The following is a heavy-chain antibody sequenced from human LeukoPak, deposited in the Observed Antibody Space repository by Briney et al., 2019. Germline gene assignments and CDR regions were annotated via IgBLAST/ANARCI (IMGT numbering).Heavy chain of an antibody. Sequence: PSETLSLTCAVYGGSFSGYYWSWIHQPPGKGLEWIGEINHSGSTNYNPSLKSRVTISVDTSKNQFSLKLSSVTAADTAVYYCARNGCSSTSCYYYYYYGMDVWGQGTMVTVSS. V-gene: IGHV4-34*01. CDR3: ARNGCSSTSCYYYYYYGMDV. CDR1: GGSFSGYY. D-gene: IGHD2-2*01. J-gene: IGHJ6*02. CDR2: INHSGST.